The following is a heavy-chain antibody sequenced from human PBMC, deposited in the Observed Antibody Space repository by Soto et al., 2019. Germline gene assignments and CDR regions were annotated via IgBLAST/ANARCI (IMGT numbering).Heavy chain of an antibody. CDR2: INHSGST. J-gene: IGHJ4*02. D-gene: IGHD5-12*01. V-gene: IGHV4-34*01. Sequence: SETLSLTCAVYGGSFSGYYWSWIRQPPGKGLEWIGEINHSGSTNYNPSLKSRVTISVDTSKNQFSLKLSSVTAADTAVYYCAAGFPEDFDYWGQGTLVTVSS. CDR3: AAGFPEDFDY. CDR1: GGSFSGYY.